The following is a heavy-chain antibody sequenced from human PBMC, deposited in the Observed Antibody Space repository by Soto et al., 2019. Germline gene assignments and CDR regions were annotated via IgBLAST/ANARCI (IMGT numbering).Heavy chain of an antibody. CDR1: GGSIISGGYY. CDR3: ARGAIWFGEFPRLNWFDP. J-gene: IGHJ5*02. D-gene: IGHD3-10*01. Sequence: SETLSLTCTVSGGSIISGGYYWSCIRQHPGKGLEWIGYIYYSGSTYYNPSLKSRVTISVDTSKNQFSLKLSSVTAADTAVYYCARGAIWFGEFPRLNWFDPWGQGTLVTVSS. V-gene: IGHV4-31*02. CDR2: IYYSGST.